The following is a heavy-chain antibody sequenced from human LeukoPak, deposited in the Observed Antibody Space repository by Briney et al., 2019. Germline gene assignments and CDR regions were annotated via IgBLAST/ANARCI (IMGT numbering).Heavy chain of an antibody. CDR3: ARFTTSIPVADGPIDY. D-gene: IGHD1-14*01. CDR2: ISYDGSNK. V-gene: IGHV3-30-3*01. J-gene: IGHJ4*02. CDR1: GFTFSSYA. Sequence: GGSLRLSCAASGFTFSSYAMHWVRQAPGKGLEWVAVISYDGSNKYYADSVKGRFTISRDNSKNTLYLQMNSLRAEDTAVYYCARFTTSIPVADGPIDYWGQGTLVTVSS.